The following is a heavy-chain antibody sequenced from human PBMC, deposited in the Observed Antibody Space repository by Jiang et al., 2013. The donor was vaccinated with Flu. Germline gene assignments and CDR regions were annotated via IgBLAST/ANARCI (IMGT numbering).Heavy chain of an antibody. CDR3: ARDSLLAYCGGDCPDDAFDI. D-gene: IGHD2-21*02. J-gene: IGHJ3*02. CDR2: ISAYNGNT. Sequence: PGASVKVSCKASGYTFTSYGISWVRQAPGQGLEWMGWISAYNGNTNYAQKLQGRVTMTTDTSTSTAYMELRSLRSDDTAVYYCARDSLLAYCGGDCPDDAFDIWGQGTMVTVSS. V-gene: IGHV1-18*01. CDR1: GYTFTSYG.